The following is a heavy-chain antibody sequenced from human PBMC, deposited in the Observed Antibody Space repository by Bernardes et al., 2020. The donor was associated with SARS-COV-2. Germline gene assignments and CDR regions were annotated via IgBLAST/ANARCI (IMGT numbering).Heavy chain of an antibody. CDR1: VYTLTEIS. CDR3: ASSRRLIPPDY. V-gene: IGHV1-24*01. J-gene: IGHJ4*02. Sequence: ASVKVSCKVSVYTLTEISIHWVRQAPEKGLEWMGCFYSYDGETNSAQKFQGRVTMTVDTSTDTPYMELSSLRSDDTAVYYCASSRRLIPPDYWGQGTLVTVS. D-gene: IGHD2-21*01. CDR2: FYSYDGET.